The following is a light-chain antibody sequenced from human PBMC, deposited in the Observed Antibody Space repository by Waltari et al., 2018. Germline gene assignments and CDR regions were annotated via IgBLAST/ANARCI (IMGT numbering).Light chain of an antibody. CDR2: SAS. V-gene: IGKV1-9*01. CDR1: QGISTY. J-gene: IGKJ2*01. Sequence: DIQLTQSPSFLSASVGDRVTITCRASQGISTYLAWYQQKSGRAPKLLIYSASTLQSGVPSRFGGSGSGTDFTLTISSLQPEDFATYSCQQLDSFPQTFGQGTKLDIK. CDR3: QQLDSFPQT.